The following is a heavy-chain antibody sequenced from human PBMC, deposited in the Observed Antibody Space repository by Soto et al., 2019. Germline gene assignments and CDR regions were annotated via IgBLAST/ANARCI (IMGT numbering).Heavy chain of an antibody. Sequence: NPSETLSLTCTVSGGSISSYYWSWIRQPAGKGLEWIGRIYTSGSTNYNPSLKSRVTMSVDTSKNQFSLKLSSVTAADTAVYYCARGLAAAAGDYYYYGMDVWGQGTTVTVSS. CDR1: GGSISSYY. D-gene: IGHD6-13*01. CDR3: ARGLAAAAGDYYYYGMDV. J-gene: IGHJ6*02. CDR2: IYTSGST. V-gene: IGHV4-4*07.